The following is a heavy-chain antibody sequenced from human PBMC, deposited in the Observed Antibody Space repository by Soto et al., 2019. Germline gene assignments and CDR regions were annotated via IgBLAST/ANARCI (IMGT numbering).Heavy chain of an antibody. V-gene: IGHV1-69*13. CDR2: IIPIFGTT. J-gene: IGHJ5*02. CDR3: ARSYGSGSYGSLDP. D-gene: IGHD3-10*01. CDR1: GGTFSSYA. Sequence: ASVKVSCKASGGTFSSYAINWVRQAPGQGLEWMGGIIPIFGTTNYAQKFQGRVTITADESMTTAYIELDSLTSEDTALYFCARSYGSGSYGSLDPWGQGSLVTVSS.